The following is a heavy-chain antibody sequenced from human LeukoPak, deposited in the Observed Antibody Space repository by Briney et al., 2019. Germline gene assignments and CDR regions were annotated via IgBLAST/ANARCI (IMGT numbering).Heavy chain of an antibody. CDR1: GFTFSNAW. CDR2: IKSKTDGGTT. V-gene: IGHV3-15*01. D-gene: IGHD2-2*01. Sequence: PGGSLRLSCAASGFTFSNAWMSWVRQAPGKGLEWVGRIKSKTDGGTTDYAAPVKGRFTISRDDSKNTLYLQMNSLKTEDTAVYYCTTDIVVVPAAIEALYDFDYWGQGTLVTVSS. CDR3: TTDIVVVPAAIEALYDFDY. J-gene: IGHJ4*02.